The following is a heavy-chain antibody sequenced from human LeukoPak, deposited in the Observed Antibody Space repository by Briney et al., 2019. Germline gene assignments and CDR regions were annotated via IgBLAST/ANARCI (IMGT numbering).Heavy chain of an antibody. V-gene: IGHV3-23*01. CDR1: GFTFRLYA. CDR3: LKDRGPYVGIANNWFDP. J-gene: IGHJ5*02. CDR2: IGGSGDNT. D-gene: IGHD3-16*01. Sequence: GGSLRLSCAASGFTFRLYAMSWVRQAPGKGAEWVSAIGGSGDNTYYPDSVRGRFTISRDNSKTTVYLQMNSLRAEDTAIYYCLKDRGPYVGIANNWFDPWGQGTLVTVSS.